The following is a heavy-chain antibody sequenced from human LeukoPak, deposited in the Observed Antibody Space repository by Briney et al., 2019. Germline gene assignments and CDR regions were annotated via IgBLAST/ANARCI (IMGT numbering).Heavy chain of an antibody. CDR2: ISSSSSTI. J-gene: IGHJ4*02. CDR3: AREQYCGGDCQSFDY. Sequence: PGGSLRLSCAASGFTFSYYSVNWVRQAPGKGLEWGSYISSSSSTIYYADSVKGRFTISRDNAKNSVYLQMNSLRAEDTAVYYCAREQYCGGDCQSFDYWGQGTLVTVSS. D-gene: IGHD2-21*02. CDR1: GFTFSYYS. V-gene: IGHV3-48*04.